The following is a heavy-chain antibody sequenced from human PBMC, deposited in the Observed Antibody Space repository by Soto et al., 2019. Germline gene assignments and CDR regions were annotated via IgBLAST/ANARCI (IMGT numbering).Heavy chain of an antibody. CDR1: GYTFTSYD. CDR3: ARGLRCSSTSCYLYMDV. Sequence: ASVKASCKASGYTFTSYDINWARQATGQGLEWMGWMNPNSGNTGYAQKFQGRVTMTRNTSISTAYMELSSLRSEDTAVYYCARGLRCSSTSCYLYMDVRGKGTTVTVSS. J-gene: IGHJ6*03. CDR2: MNPNSGNT. V-gene: IGHV1-8*01. D-gene: IGHD2-2*01.